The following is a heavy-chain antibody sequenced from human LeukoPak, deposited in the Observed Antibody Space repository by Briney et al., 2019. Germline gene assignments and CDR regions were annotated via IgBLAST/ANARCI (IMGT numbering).Heavy chain of an antibody. CDR3: ARLDTDMVYWYSDL. D-gene: IGHD5-18*01. CDR2: IGAHNGNT. CDR1: GYTFINYG. V-gene: IGHV1-18*01. Sequence: ASVEVSCKASGYTFINYGISWVRQAPGQGLEWMGWIGAHNGNTNYAQKVQGRVTMNADISTRTAYMELRRLRSDDTAVYYCARLDTDMVYWYSDLWGRGTLVTVSS. J-gene: IGHJ2*01.